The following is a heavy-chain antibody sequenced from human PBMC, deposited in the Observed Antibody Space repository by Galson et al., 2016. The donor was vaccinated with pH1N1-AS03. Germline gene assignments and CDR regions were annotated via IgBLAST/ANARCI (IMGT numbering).Heavy chain of an antibody. V-gene: IGHV5-51*01. Sequence: QSGAEVKKPGESLKISCRASAYIFGNYWFAWVRQMPGKGLEWMGIMYPANSDTRYSPSFHGQVTISADTSINTVFLEWNSLRASDTAIYYCARRVSLTGREFDSWGRGTQVTVSS. CDR1: AYIFGNYW. CDR3: ARRVSLTGREFDS. J-gene: IGHJ5*01. CDR2: MYPANSDT. D-gene: IGHD3-9*01.